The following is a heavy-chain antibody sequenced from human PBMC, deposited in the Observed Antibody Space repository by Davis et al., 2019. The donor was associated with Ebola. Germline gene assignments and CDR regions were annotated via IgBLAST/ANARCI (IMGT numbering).Heavy chain of an antibody. V-gene: IGHV4-59*01. CDR1: GGSISNYY. CDR2: FYHSGGT. Sequence: SETLSLTCTVSGGSISNYYWNWIRQSPGKGLEWIGYFYHSGGTNYNPDLKSGVTILIDTSKNHFSLKLTSVTAADTAVYYCAKVSSGWYAAFDVWGQGTMVTVSS. J-gene: IGHJ3*01. CDR3: AKVSSGWYAAFDV. D-gene: IGHD6-19*01.